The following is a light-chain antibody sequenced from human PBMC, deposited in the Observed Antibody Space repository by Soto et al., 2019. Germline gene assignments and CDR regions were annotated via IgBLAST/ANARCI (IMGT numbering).Light chain of an antibody. J-gene: IGLJ3*02. V-gene: IGLV1-40*01. CDR1: SSNIGAGYD. CDR3: QTFDKSLSVPWV. Sequence: QSVLTQPPSVSGAPGQRITISCTGTSSNIGAGYDVHWYQQLPGTAPKLIIYTNNNRPSGVPDRFSASKSGASASLAITGLLAEDEADYYCQTFDKSLSVPWVFGGGTKVTVL. CDR2: TNN.